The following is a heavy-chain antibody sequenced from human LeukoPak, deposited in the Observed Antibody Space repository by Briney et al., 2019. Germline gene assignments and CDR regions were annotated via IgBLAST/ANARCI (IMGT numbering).Heavy chain of an antibody. V-gene: IGHV1-8*01. CDR1: GYTFTSYD. Sequence: ASVKVSCKASGYTFTSYDINWVRQATGQGLEWMGWMSPNSGNTGYAQKFQGRVTMTRDTSTSTVYMELSSLRSEDTAVYYCARVPDYYYGMDVWGQGTTVTVSS. CDR2: MSPNSGNT. CDR3: ARVPDYYYGMDV. J-gene: IGHJ6*02.